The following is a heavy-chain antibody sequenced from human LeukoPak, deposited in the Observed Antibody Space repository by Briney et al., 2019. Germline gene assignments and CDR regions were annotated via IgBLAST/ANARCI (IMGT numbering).Heavy chain of an antibody. CDR3: ARVDYTDAFDT. V-gene: IGHV3-48*04. J-gene: IGHJ3*02. CDR1: GFTFSSYA. Sequence: GGSLRLSCAASGFTFSSYAMSWIRQAPGKGLEWVSYIGSGSSNIKEADSVKGRFTISRDNAKKSLYLQMNSLRAEDTAVYYCARVDYTDAFDTWGQGTMVTVSS. D-gene: IGHD2-2*02. CDR2: IGSGSSNI.